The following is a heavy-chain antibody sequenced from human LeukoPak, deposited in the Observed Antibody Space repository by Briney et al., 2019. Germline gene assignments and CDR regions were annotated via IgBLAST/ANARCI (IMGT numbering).Heavy chain of an antibody. V-gene: IGHV3-9*01. J-gene: IGHJ6*02. Sequence: GGSLRLSCAASGFTVDGYGMHWVRHGPGKGLGRVSGMSWNSSSITYADPVKGRFTISRDNAKNTLYLQMNSLCAEDTALYYCAKENLRCVEWLPRRGGIDVWGQGTTVTVSS. D-gene: IGHD3-3*01. CDR2: MSWNSSSI. CDR1: GFTVDGYG. CDR3: AKENLRCVEWLPRRGGIDV.